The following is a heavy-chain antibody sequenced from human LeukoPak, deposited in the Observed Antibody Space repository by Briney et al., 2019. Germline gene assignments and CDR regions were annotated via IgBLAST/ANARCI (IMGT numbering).Heavy chain of an antibody. J-gene: IGHJ4*02. CDR3: AGIPKCSSSICSPPGFDY. Sequence: SETLSLPCTVCGGSISLSSYYWGWIRQPPGKGLEWIGSIYYSGSTYYNPSLKSRVTISVDTSKNQFSLKLSSVTAADTAVYYCAGIPKCSSSICSPPGFDYGGQGTLVTVSS. V-gene: IGHV4-39*01. D-gene: IGHD2-2*01. CDR1: GGSISLSSYY. CDR2: IYYSGST.